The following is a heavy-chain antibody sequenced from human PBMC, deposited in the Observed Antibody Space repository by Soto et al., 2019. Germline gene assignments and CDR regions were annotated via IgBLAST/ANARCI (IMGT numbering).Heavy chain of an antibody. CDR2: INPDSGDT. J-gene: IGHJ4*02. V-gene: IGHV1-2*06. D-gene: IGHD1-26*01. CDR1: GYTFTGFY. CDR3: AISVGMRDPHRATDF. Sequence: GASVKVSCKASGYTFTGFYMHWVRQAPGQGLEWMGRINPDSGDTDHAEKFQGRVTMTRDTSISTAYMELTRLTSDDTAVYHCAISVGMRDPHRATDFWGQGTPVTVSS.